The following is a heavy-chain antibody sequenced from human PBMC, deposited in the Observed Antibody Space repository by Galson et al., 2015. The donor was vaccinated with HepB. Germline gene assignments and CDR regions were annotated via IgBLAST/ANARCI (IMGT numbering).Heavy chain of an antibody. CDR3: ARDSGATWSDTFDI. V-gene: IGHV1-2*02. J-gene: IGHJ3*02. D-gene: IGHD3-10*01. CDR1: GYTFTGYY. CDR2: INPNSGGT. Sequence: SVKVSCKASGYTFTGYYMHWVRQAPGQGLEWMGWINPNSGGTNYAQKFQGMVTMTRDTSISTAYMELSRLRSDDTAVYYCARDSGATWSDTFDIWGQGTMVTVSS.